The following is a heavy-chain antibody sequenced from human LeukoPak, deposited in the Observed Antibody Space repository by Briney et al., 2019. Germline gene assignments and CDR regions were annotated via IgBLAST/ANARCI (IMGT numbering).Heavy chain of an antibody. V-gene: IGHV3-30*02. D-gene: IGHD3-3*01. CDR1: GFSFSSHG. Sequence: PGGSLRLSCAAAGFSFSSHGMYWVRQAPGKGLEWLAFIRFNGTFTYYGDSVKGRFTISRDNAKNSLYLQMNSLRPEDAALYYCAKETYTPFDFRGPGTLVTVSS. CDR3: AKETYTPFDF. CDR2: IRFNGTFT. J-gene: IGHJ4*02.